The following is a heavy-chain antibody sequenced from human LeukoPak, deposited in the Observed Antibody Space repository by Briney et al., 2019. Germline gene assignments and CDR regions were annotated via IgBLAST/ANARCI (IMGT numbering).Heavy chain of an antibody. J-gene: IGHJ4*02. Sequence: KAGGSLRLSCAASGFTFSDYYMSWIRQAPGKGLEWVSYISSSGSTIYYAYSVKGRFTIYRDNAKNSLYLQMNSLRAEDTAVYYCARDIVVVTATPYYWGQGTLVAVSS. CDR2: ISSSGSTI. V-gene: IGHV3-11*04. CDR1: GFTFSDYY. D-gene: IGHD2-21*02. CDR3: ARDIVVVTATPYY.